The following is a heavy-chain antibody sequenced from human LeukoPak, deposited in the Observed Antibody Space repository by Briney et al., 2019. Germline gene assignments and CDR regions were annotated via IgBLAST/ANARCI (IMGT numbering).Heavy chain of an antibody. CDR3: ARDGGRYYDRSGYYWGYYFDS. CDR1: GFTFSSYA. Sequence: GGSLRLSCAASGFTFSSYAMSWVRQAPGKGLEWVSTISGTGGNTYYADSAKGRFTISRDNSKDTLYLQMSSLRAEDTAVYYCARDGGRYYDRSGYYWGYYFDSWGRGILVTVST. CDR2: ISGTGGNT. D-gene: IGHD3-22*01. J-gene: IGHJ4*02. V-gene: IGHV3-23*01.